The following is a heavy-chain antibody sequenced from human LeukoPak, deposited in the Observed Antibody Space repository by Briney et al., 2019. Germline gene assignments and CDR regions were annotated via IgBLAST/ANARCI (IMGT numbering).Heavy chain of an antibody. Sequence: ASVKVSCKASGYTFTSYAMHWVRQAPGQRLEWMGWINAGNGNTKYSQKFQGRVTITRDTSASTAYMELSSLRSEDTAVYYCARDVDDYVWGSHLDYWGQGTLVTVSS. V-gene: IGHV1-3*01. CDR2: INAGNGNT. CDR1: GYTFTSYA. D-gene: IGHD3-16*02. CDR3: ARDVDDYVWGSHLDY. J-gene: IGHJ4*02.